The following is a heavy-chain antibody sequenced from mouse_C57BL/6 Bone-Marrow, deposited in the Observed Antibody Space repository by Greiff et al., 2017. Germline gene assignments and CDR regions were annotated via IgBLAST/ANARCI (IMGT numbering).Heavy chain of an antibody. D-gene: IGHD6-1*01. J-gene: IGHJ3*01. CDR2: ISYSGST. CDR3: ASAGVPWFAY. Sequence: EVQRVESGPGLAKPSQTLSLTCSVTGYSITSDYWNWIRKFPGHKLEYMGYISYSGSTYYNPSLKSRISIPRDTSKNQYYLQLNFLSTEDTATYYCASAGVPWFAYWGQGTLVTVSA. CDR1: GYSITSDY. V-gene: IGHV3-8*01.